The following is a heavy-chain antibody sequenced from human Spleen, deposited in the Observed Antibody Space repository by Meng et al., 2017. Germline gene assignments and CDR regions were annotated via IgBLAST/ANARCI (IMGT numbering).Heavy chain of an antibody. J-gene: IGHJ4*02. CDR2: INRSGST. D-gene: IGHD2-15*01. CDR1: GYSISSGYY. CDR3: ARHKYRNCSGGSCYPYAFDY. Sequence: ESLKISCTVPGYSISSGYYWSWIRQPPGKGLEWIGEINRSGSTNYNPSLKSRVTISVDKSKNQFSLKLSSVTAADTAVYYCARHKYRNCSGGSCYPYAFDYWDQGTLITVSS. V-gene: IGHV4-38-2*02.